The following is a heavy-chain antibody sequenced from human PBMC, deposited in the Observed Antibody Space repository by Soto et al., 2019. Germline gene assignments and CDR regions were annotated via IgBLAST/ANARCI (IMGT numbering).Heavy chain of an antibody. CDR3: ARVKWELLGGAFDI. CDR1: GGTFSSYA. J-gene: IGHJ3*02. D-gene: IGHD1-26*01. V-gene: IGHV1-69*13. Sequence: SVKVSCKASGGTFSSYAISWVRQAPGQGLEWMGGIIPIFGTANYAQKFQGRVTITADESTSTAYMELSSLRSEDTAVHYCARVKWELLGGAFDIWGQGTMVTVSS. CDR2: IIPIFGTA.